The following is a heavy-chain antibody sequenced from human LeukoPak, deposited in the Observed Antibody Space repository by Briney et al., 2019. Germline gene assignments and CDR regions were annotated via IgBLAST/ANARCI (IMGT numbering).Heavy chain of an antibody. Sequence: AGGSLRRSCAASGFTFSNYIMNWVRQAPGKGLEWVSSISRDSAYIDYADSVKGRFTISRDNAKNSLSLQMNSLRAEDTAVYYCARDEGYSLDYWGQGTLVTVSS. CDR3: ARDEGYSLDY. J-gene: IGHJ4*02. CDR1: GFTFSNYI. CDR2: ISRDSAYI. V-gene: IGHV3-21*01.